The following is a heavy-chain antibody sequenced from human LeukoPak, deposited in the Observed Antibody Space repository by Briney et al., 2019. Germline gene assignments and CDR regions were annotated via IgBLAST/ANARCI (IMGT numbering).Heavy chain of an antibody. J-gene: IGHJ4*02. CDR2: IYYSGST. CDR3: STYRRSIAVANFDY. V-gene: IGHV4-39*01. Sequence: SETLSLTCTVSGGSISSSYSYWGWIRQPPGKGLEWIGNIYYSGSTYYNPSLKSRVTISVDTSKNQFSLKLSSVTAADTAVYYCSTYRRSIAVANFDYWGQGTLVTVSS. D-gene: IGHD6-19*01. CDR1: GGSISSSYSY.